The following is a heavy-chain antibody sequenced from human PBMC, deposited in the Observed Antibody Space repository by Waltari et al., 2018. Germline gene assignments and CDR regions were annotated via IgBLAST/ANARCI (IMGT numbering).Heavy chain of an antibody. CDR1: GGSISSYY. D-gene: IGHD3-9*01. J-gene: IGHJ5*02. CDR2: IYTSGST. V-gene: IGHV4-4*07. Sequence: QVQLQESGPGLVKPSETLSLTCTVSGGSISSYYWSWIRQPAGKGLEWIGRIYTSGSTNYNPSLKSRVTMSVDTSKNQFSLKLSSVTAADTAVYYCARGPTYYDILTGSGWFDPWGQGTLVTVSS. CDR3: ARGPTYYDILTGSGWFDP.